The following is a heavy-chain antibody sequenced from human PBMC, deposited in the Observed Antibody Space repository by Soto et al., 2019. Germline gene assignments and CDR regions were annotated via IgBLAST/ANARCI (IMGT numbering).Heavy chain of an antibody. V-gene: IGHV4-34*01. D-gene: IGHD3-3*01. CDR2: IDHSRYT. Sequence: PSETLSLTCAVYGGSFSGYYWNWIRQPPGKGLEWIGEIDHSRYTNYNPSLKSRVTISVDTSKNQFSLRLTSVTAADTAAYYCARVRAWFDPWGQGTLVTVSS. J-gene: IGHJ5*02. CDR3: ARVRAWFDP. CDR1: GGSFSGYY.